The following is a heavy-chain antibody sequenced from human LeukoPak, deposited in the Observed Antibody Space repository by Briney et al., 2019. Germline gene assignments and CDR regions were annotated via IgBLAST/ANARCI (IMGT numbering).Heavy chain of an antibody. CDR3: ARGGLLWFGELSGY. Sequence: PGGSLRLSCAASGFTFSRCAMHWVRQAPGKGLEYVSVISSNGGSTYYANSVKGRFTISRDNSKNALYVKMGSLRAEDMAIYYCARGGLLWFGELSGYWGQGTLVTVSS. CDR1: GFTFSRCA. J-gene: IGHJ4*02. CDR2: ISSNGGST. D-gene: IGHD3-10*01. V-gene: IGHV3-64*01.